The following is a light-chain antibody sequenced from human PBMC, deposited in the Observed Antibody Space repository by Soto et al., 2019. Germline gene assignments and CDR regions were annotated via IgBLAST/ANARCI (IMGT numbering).Light chain of an antibody. CDR2: GAS. J-gene: IGKJ5*01. CDR1: QSVSSSY. CDR3: EQYGSSSPVT. Sequence: ELVLTQSPGTLSLSPGERATLACRASQSVSSSYLARYQQKPGQAPRHLIYGASSRATGIPDRFSGSGSGTDCALTISSLEPEDFAVYYCEQYGSSSPVTFGQGTRLEIK. V-gene: IGKV3-20*01.